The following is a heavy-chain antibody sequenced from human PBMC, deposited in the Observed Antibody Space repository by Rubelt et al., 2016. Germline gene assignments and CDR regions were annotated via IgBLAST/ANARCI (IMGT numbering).Heavy chain of an antibody. J-gene: IGHJ4*02. D-gene: IGHD6-13*01. CDR2: ISSSSSYI. Sequence: GKGLEWVSSISSSSSYIYYADSVKGRFTISRDNSKNSLYLQMNSLRAEDTAVYHCARSAIAEPPSDYWGQGTLVTVSS. CDR3: ARSAIAEPPSDY. V-gene: IGHV3-21*01.